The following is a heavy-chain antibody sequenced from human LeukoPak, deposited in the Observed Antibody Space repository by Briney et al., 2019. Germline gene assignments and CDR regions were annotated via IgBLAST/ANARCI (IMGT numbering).Heavy chain of an antibody. V-gene: IGHV3-23*01. J-gene: IGHJ4*02. CDR3: ARGAYYDSSGYYHYFDY. CDR2: ISGSGGST. CDR1: GFTFSSYA. D-gene: IGHD3-22*01. Sequence: GGSLRLSCAASGFTFSSYAMSWVRQAPGQGLEWVSGISGSGGSTYYADSVKGRFTISRDNSKNTLYLQMNSLRAEDTAVYYCARGAYYDSSGYYHYFDYWGQGTLVTVSS.